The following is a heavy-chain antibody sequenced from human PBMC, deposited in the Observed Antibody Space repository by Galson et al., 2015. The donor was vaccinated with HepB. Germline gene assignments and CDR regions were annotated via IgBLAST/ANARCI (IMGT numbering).Heavy chain of an antibody. CDR1: GFTFSGFG. J-gene: IGHJ4*02. D-gene: IGHD6-19*01. Sequence: SLRLSCAASGFTFSGFGMHWVRQAPGKGLQWVALIWADGSKQPYADSVKGRFTISRDNSENTLLLQMNSLRAEDSAVYYCVREVASGWYYFDYWCQGTLVTVSS. CDR2: IWADGSKQ. V-gene: IGHV3-33*01. CDR3: VREVASGWYYFDY.